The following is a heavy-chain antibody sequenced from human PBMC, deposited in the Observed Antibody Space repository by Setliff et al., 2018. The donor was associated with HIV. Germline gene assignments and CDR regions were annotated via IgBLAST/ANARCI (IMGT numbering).Heavy chain of an antibody. CDR3: ARVGASGVPSTMDYYYYMDV. V-gene: IGHV4-4*07. CDR1: GGSFSSYH. D-gene: IGHD3-10*01. Sequence: SETLSLTCTVSGGSFSSYHWSWIRHRAGKGLEWIGHIYASGSTKYNPSLESRVTMSVDTSGTQFSLKLRSVTAADTAVYYCARVGASGVPSTMDYYYYMDVWGKGTTVTVSS. J-gene: IGHJ6*03. CDR2: IYASGST.